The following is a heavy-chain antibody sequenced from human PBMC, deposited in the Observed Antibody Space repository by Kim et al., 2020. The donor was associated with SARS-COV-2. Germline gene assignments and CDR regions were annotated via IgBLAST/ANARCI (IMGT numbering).Heavy chain of an antibody. CDR3: ARGGVATIWSY. Sequence: TNHNPFLKSRVTMSVDTSKNQFSMNLTSVTPADTAVYYCARGGVATIWSYWGQGTLVSVSS. V-gene: IGHV4-59*09. CDR2: T. J-gene: IGHJ4*02. D-gene: IGHD5-12*01.